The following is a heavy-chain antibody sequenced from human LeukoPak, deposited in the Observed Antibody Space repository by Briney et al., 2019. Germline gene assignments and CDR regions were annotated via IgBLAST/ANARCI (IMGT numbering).Heavy chain of an antibody. D-gene: IGHD3-3*01. V-gene: IGHV3-15*01. CDR2: IKSKSDGGTT. CDR3: TTDWNYDFWSGYYVFDY. Sequence: GGSLRLSCAASGFTFSNVWMSWVRQAPGEGLEWVGRIKSKSDGGTTNYAAPVKGRFSISRDDSKNTLYLQMNGLKTEDTAVYYCTTDWNYDFWSGYYVFDYWGQGTLVSVSS. J-gene: IGHJ4*02. CDR1: GFTFSNVW.